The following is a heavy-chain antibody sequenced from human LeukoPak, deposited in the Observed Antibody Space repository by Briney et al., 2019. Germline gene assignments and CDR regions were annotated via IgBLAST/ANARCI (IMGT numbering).Heavy chain of an antibody. CDR1: GFTFSSYA. D-gene: IGHD3-3*01. CDR3: ATGQGVANDAFDI. Sequence: QSGGSLRLSCAASGFTFSSYAMHWVRQAPGKGLEWVAVISYDGSNKYYADSVKGRFTISRDNSKNTLYLQMNSLRAEDTAVYYCATGQGVANDAFDIWGQGAMVTVSS. J-gene: IGHJ3*02. CDR2: ISYDGSNK. V-gene: IGHV3-30-3*01.